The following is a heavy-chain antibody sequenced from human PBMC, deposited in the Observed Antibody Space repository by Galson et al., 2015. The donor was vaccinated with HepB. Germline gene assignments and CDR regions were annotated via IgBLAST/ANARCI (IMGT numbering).Heavy chain of an antibody. CDR3: ARTRGAAAGICDN. J-gene: IGHJ4*02. Sequence: SLRLSCAASGFTFSNYWMHWVRQAPGKGLVWVSRINSDGTYITYADSVKGRFTISRDNAKNTLYLQMNSPRAEDTALYYCARTRGAAAGICDNGGQGSLVTVSS. CDR2: INSDGTYI. V-gene: IGHV3-74*01. CDR1: GFTFSNYW. D-gene: IGHD6-13*01.